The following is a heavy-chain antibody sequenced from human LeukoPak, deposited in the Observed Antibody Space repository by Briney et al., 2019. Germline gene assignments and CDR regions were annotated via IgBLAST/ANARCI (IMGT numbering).Heavy chain of an antibody. CDR1: GFTFSSYE. V-gene: IGHV3-48*03. J-gene: IGHJ4*02. D-gene: IGHD1-26*01. CDR2: ISSSGSTI. Sequence: GGSLRLSCAASGFTFSSYEMNWVRQAPGKGLEWVSYISSSGSTIYYADSVKGRFTISRDNAKNTLYLQMNSLRAEDTAVYYCAKDLGIVGAPDYWGQGTLVTVSS. CDR3: AKDLGIVGAPDY.